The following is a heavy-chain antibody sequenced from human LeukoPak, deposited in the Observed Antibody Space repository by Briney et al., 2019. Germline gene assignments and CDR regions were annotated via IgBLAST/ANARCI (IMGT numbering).Heavy chain of an antibody. D-gene: IGHD5-18*01. J-gene: IGHJ6*02. CDR2: IGGNT. Sequence: GGSLRLSCAASGFTFSSYAMTWVRQAPGKGLEWVSSIGGNTYYTDSVKGRFTISRDSSKNTLYLQMDSLRAGDTALYYCGKEGGAGYGYAMDVWGQGTTVTVSS. CDR1: GFTFSSYA. V-gene: IGHV3-23*01. CDR3: GKEGGAGYGYAMDV.